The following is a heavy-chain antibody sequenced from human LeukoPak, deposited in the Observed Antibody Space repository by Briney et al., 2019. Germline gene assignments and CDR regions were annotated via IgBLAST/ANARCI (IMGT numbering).Heavy chain of an antibody. V-gene: IGHV4-59*01. D-gene: IGHD6-13*01. Sequence: PSETLSLTCTVSGGSISSYYWSWIRQPPGKGLEWIGYIYYSGSTNYNPSLKSRVTISVDTSKNQFSLKLSSVTAADTAVYYCARVSGSSSWFPHYYYGMDVWGQGTTVTVSS. CDR1: GGSISSYY. J-gene: IGHJ6*02. CDR3: ARVSGSSSWFPHYYYGMDV. CDR2: IYYSGST.